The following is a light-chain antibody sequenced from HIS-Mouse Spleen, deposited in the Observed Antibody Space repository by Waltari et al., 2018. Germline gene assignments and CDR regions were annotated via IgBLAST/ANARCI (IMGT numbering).Light chain of an antibody. CDR3: SSYTSSSTEV. Sequence: QSALTQPASVSGSPGQSITISCTGTSSDVGGYHYVSWYQQHPGKAPKLMIYDVSKRPSVVSNRFSGSKSGNTASLTISGLQAEDEADYYCSSYTSSSTEVFGGGTKLTVL. CDR1: SSDVGGYHY. CDR2: DVS. V-gene: IGLV2-14*03. J-gene: IGLJ2*01.